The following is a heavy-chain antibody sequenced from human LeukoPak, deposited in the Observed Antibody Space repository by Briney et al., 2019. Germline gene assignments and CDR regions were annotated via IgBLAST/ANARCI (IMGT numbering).Heavy chain of an antibody. CDR1: GFTFSDYC. V-gene: IGHV3-11*01. D-gene: IGHD5-12*01. Sequence: GGSLRLSCAASGFTFSDYCMSWIRQAPGKGLEWVSYISSSGSTIYYADSVKGRFTISRDNAKNSLYLQMNSLRAEDTAVYYCARDLAMATIYDAFDIWGQGTMVTVSS. J-gene: IGHJ3*02. CDR3: ARDLAMATIYDAFDI. CDR2: ISSSGSTI.